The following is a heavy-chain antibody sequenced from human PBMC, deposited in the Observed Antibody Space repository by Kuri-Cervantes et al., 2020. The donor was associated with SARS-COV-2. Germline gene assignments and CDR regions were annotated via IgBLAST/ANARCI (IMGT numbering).Heavy chain of an antibody. Sequence: ASVKVSCKASGYTFTSYGISWVRQAPGQGLEWMGWISAYNGNTNYAQKLQGRVTVTTDTSTSTAYMELRSLRSDDAAVYYCARGPGSYHIWYYFDYWGQGTLVTVSS. D-gene: IGHD1-26*01. J-gene: IGHJ4*02. CDR2: ISAYNGNT. V-gene: IGHV1-18*01. CDR3: ARGPGSYHIWYYFDY. CDR1: GYTFTSYG.